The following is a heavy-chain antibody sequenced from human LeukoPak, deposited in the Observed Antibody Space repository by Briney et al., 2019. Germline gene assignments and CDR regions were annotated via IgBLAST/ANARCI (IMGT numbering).Heavy chain of an antibody. CDR2: IYYSGST. CDR3: ARDPLPGVAPNDAFDI. Sequence: PSETLSLTCTVSGGSISSGDYYWSWIRQPPGKGLERIGYIYYSGSTYYNPSLKSRVTISVDTSKNQFSLKLSSVTAADTAVYYCARDPLPGVAPNDAFDIWGQGTMVTVSS. V-gene: IGHV4-30-4*01. CDR1: GGSISSGDYY. J-gene: IGHJ3*02. D-gene: IGHD2-15*01.